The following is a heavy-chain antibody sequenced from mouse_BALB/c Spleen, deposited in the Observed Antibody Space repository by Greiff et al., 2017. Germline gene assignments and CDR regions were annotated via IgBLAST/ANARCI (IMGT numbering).Heavy chain of an antibody. Sequence: DVQLQESGAELVKPGASVKLSCTASGFNIKDTYMHWVKQRPEQGLEWIGRIDPANGNTKYDPKFQGKATITADTSSNTAYLQLSSLTSEDTAVYYCASVYGYAMDYWGQGTSVTVSS. CDR1: GFNIKDTY. CDR2: IDPANGNT. CDR3: ASVYGYAMDY. J-gene: IGHJ4*01. D-gene: IGHD1-1*02. V-gene: IGHV14-3*02.